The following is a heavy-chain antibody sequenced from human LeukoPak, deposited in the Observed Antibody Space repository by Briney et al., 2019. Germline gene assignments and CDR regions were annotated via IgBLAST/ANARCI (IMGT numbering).Heavy chain of an antibody. CDR3: AKDANYLDSSGYLIPFDY. CDR2: ISGNGQQT. V-gene: IGHV3-23*01. J-gene: IGHJ4*02. Sequence: GGSLRLSCSASGFTFSRSAMTWVRQLPGGGLEWVSSISGNGQQTYSGDSVKGRFSVSRDNSQNTLYPQMDSLRADDSALYYCAKDANYLDSSGYLIPFDYWGQGTLVTVSS. CDR1: GFTFSRSA. D-gene: IGHD3-22*01.